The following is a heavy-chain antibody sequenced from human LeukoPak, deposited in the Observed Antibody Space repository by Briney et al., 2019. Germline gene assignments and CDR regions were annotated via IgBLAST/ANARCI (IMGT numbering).Heavy chain of an antibody. J-gene: IGHJ4*02. CDR3: AGARSLSGRPPNHFDY. V-gene: IGHV3-53*01. CDR1: GFTFSSYA. Sequence: GGSLRLSCAASGFTFSSYAMSWVRQAPGKGLQWVSIIYNGGHTYYADSVKGRFTISRDNSKNTVYLQMHSLRAEDTAVYFCAGARSLSGRPPNHFDYWGQGTLVTVPS. CDR2: IYNGGHT.